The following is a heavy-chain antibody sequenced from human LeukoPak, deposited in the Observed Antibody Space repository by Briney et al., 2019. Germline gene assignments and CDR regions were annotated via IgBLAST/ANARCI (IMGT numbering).Heavy chain of an antibody. CDR2: ISCDGSNK. CDR1: GFPFRSYW. V-gene: IGHV3-30-3*01. J-gene: IGHJ3*02. Sequence: PGGSLRLSCAASGFPFRSYWMIWVRQAPGKGLEWVAVISCDGSNKYNADSVKGRFTVSRDNSKNTLYLQMNSLRAEDTAVYYCARDYIAAAGVGGDAFDMWGQGTMATVSS. CDR3: ARDYIAAAGVGGDAFDM. D-gene: IGHD6-13*01.